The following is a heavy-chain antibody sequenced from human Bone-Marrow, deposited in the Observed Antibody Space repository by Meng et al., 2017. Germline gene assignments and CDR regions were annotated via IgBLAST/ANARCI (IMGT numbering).Heavy chain of an antibody. J-gene: IGHJ3*02. V-gene: IGHV3-20*04. CDR1: GFTFDDFC. Sequence: GGSLKICCAASGFTFDDFCMSWVRQVPGKGLEWVSGLDWNGGGTGYADSMKGRFTISRNNAKNSVYLQMNSLRGEDTDLYYRSTYPRAFHMWGQGTMVTVSS. CDR3: STYPRAFHM. CDR2: LDWNGGGT.